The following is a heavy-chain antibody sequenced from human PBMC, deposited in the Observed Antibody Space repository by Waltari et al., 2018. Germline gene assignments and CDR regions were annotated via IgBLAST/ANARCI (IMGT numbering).Heavy chain of an antibody. CDR3: AREPSPDSSGYFYYYMDV. CDR2: INSDGSGT. J-gene: IGHJ6*03. CDR1: GFPFSRYW. Sequence: EVQLVESGGGLVQPGGSLSLACAASGFPFSRYWMHWVRQVPGKGLVWVSRINSDGSGTIYADSVKGRFTISRDNAKNTLYLQLNSLRVEDTAVYYCAREPSPDSSGYFYYYMDVWGKGTTVTVSS. D-gene: IGHD3-22*01. V-gene: IGHV3-74*01.